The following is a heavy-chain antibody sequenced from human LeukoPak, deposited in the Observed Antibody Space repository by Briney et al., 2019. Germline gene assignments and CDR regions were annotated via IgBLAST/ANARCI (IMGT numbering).Heavy chain of an antibody. V-gene: IGHV3-30*18. Sequence: PGGSLRLSCAASGFTFSSYGMHWVRQAPGKRLEWVAVISYDGSNKYYADSVKGRFTISRDNSKNTLYLQMNSLRAEDTAVYYCAKVGPQGTIFGVVTYWGQGTLVTVSS. CDR3: AKVGPQGTIFGVVTY. CDR2: ISYDGSNK. CDR1: GFTFSSYG. J-gene: IGHJ4*02. D-gene: IGHD3-3*01.